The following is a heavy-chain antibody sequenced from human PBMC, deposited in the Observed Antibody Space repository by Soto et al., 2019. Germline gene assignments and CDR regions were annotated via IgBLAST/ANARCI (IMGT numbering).Heavy chain of an antibody. CDR2: IKQDGSEK. CDR3: ARERWVTIFGVANYYYYMDV. CDR1: RFPLCCHL. J-gene: IGHJ6*03. Sequence: GGPRPFCAAPRFPLCCHLVSWVRPAPGEGGGGVANIKQDGSEKYYVDSVKGRFTISRDNAKNSLYLQMNSLRAEDTAVYYCARERWVTIFGVANYYYYMDVWGKGTTVTVSS. V-gene: IGHV3-7*01. D-gene: IGHD3-3*01.